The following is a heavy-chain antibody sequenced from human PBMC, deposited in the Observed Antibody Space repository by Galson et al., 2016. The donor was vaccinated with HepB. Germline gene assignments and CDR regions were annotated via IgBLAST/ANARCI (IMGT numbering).Heavy chain of an antibody. CDR2: ISRNGDST. J-gene: IGHJ6*04. V-gene: IGHV3-23*01. Sequence: SLRLSCAASGFTFRNYGMTWVRQAPGKGLEVVSSISRNGDSTDYADSVKGRFTISTDNSKNTLSLQMNSLTADETAIYYCVQGSTAPAVWGKGTTVTVSS. CDR1: GFTFRNYG. CDR3: VQGSTAPAV. D-gene: IGHD2-2*01.